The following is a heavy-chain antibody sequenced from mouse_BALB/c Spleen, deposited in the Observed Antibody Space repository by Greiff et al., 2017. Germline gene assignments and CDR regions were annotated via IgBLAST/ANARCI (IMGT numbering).Heavy chain of an antibody. V-gene: IGHV1S81*02. Sequence: VQLQQPGAELVKPGASVKLSCKASGYTFTSYWMHWVKQRPGQGLEWIGEINPSNGRTNYNEKFKSKATLTVDKSSSTAYMQLSSLTSEDSAVYYGAVYYGYLCYYAMDYWGQGTSVTVSS. J-gene: IGHJ4*01. CDR3: AVYYGYLCYYAMDY. CDR1: GYTFTSYW. D-gene: IGHD1-2*01. CDR2: INPSNGRT.